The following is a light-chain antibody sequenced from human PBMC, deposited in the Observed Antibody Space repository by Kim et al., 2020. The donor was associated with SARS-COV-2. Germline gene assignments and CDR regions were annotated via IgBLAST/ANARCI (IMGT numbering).Light chain of an antibody. CDR1: SGSIGSNH. J-gene: IGLJ3*02. CDR2: EDN. CDR3: QSNGSRKV. V-gene: IGLV6-57*03. Sequence: NFMLTQPHSVSESPGKTITISCTRSSGSIGSNHVQWFLLRPGSAPTTFIYEDNQRPSGVPDRFSGSIDRSSNSASLTISGLKTEDEADSYCQSNGSRKVFAGGTKLTVL.